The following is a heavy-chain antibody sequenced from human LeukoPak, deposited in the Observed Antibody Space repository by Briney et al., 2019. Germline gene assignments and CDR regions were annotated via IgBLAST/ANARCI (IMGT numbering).Heavy chain of an antibody. CDR2: IYTSGST. V-gene: IGHV4-61*02. J-gene: IGHJ4*02. Sequence: YPSETLSLTCAVSGGSISSGGYSWSWIRQPPGKGLEWIGRIYTSGSTNYNPSLKSRVTMSVDTSKNQFSLKLSSVTAADTAVYYCARDRGPFSADYFDYWGQGTLVTVSS. CDR1: GGSISSGGYS. D-gene: IGHD3-10*01. CDR3: ARDRGPFSADYFDY.